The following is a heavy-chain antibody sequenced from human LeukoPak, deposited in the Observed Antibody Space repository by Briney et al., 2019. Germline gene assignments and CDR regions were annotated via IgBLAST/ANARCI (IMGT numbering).Heavy chain of an antibody. J-gene: IGHJ4*02. CDR1: GFTFTEYA. Sequence: GGSLRLSCAASGFTFTEYAMHWVRQAPGKGLEWVALISYDGSRTDYADSVKGRFTISRDNSRNTLYLQLNSLGPEDAAVYYRARDSTYYYASGSSGPHYFDYWGQGALVTVSS. CDR3: ARDSTYYYASGSSGPHYFDY. D-gene: IGHD3-10*01. CDR2: ISYDGSRT. V-gene: IGHV3-30*01.